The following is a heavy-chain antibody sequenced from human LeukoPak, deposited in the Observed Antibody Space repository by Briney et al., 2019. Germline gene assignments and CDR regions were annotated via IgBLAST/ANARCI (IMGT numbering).Heavy chain of an antibody. J-gene: IGHJ4*02. CDR1: GFTVNSNY. CDR2: VYSADST. Sequence: GGSLRLSCAASGFTVNSNYMTWVRQAPGKGPEWVSIVYSADSTFYADSVKGRFTISRDKSKNTLYLQMNSLRAEDTAMYYCARDRGGGYHAGIFYWGQGTLVTVSS. D-gene: IGHD5-12*01. V-gene: IGHV3-66*01. CDR3: ARDRGGGYHAGIFY.